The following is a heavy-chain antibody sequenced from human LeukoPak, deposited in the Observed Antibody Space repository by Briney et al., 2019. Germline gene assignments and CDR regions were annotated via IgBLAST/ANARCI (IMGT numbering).Heavy chain of an antibody. CDR1: GGSISSSNW. D-gene: IGHD7-27*01. CDR2: INHSGST. Sequence: SGTLSLTCAVSGGSISSSNWWSWIRQPPGKGLEWIGEINHSGSTNYNPSLKSRVTISVDTSKNQFSLKLSSVTAADTAVYYCARGWGIKGFDYWGQGTLVTVSS. J-gene: IGHJ4*02. V-gene: IGHV4-4*02. CDR3: ARGWGIKGFDY.